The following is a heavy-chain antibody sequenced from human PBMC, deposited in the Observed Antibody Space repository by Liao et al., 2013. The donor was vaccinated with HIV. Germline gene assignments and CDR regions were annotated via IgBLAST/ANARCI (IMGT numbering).Heavy chain of an antibody. CDR3: ARENWHDKTFDY. CDR1: GGSITSGDHY. J-gene: IGHJ4*02. Sequence: QVQLQESGPGLVKPSETLSLTCTVSGGSITSGDHYWSWIRQPAGKGLEWIGRIDTSGSIKYSPSLKSRVTISVDTSKSHFSLKLNSVTAADTAVYYCARENWHDKTFDYWGQGTLVTVSS. V-gene: IGHV4-61*02. CDR2: IDTSGSI. D-gene: IGHD1-1*01.